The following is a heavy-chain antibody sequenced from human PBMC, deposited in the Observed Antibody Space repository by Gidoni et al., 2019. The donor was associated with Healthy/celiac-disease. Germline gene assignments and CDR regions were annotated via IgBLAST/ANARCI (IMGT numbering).Heavy chain of an antibody. V-gene: IGHV3-33*01. CDR2: IWYDGSNK. CDR1: GITCSSYG. Sequence: QVQLVESGGGVVQPGRSLRLSCAASGITCSSYGVHWVRQAPGKGLEWVAVIWYDGSNKYYADSVKCRFTISRDNSKNTLYLQMNSLRAEDTAVYYCARKTGYGDYFDYWGQGTLVTVSS. D-gene: IGHD4-17*01. J-gene: IGHJ4*02. CDR3: ARKTGYGDYFDY.